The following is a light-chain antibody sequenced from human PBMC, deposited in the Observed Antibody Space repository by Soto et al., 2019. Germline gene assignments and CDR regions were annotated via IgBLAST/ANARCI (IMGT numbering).Light chain of an antibody. CDR2: KAY. CDR3: QQYNSYSKT. J-gene: IGKJ2*01. V-gene: IGKV1-5*03. Sequence: DIQMTQSPSTLSASVGDRVTITCRASQSISSWLAWYQQKPGKAPKLLIYKAYILESRVPSRFSGSGSGTEFTLTISSLQPDDVAPYYCQQYNSYSKTFGQGTKLEIK. CDR1: QSISSW.